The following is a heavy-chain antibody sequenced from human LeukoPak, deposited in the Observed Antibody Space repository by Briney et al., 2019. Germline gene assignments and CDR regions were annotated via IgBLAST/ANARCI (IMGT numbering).Heavy chain of an antibody. CDR1: GFTFSSYS. CDR2: ISSSSSYI. J-gene: IGHJ6*04. V-gene: IGHV3-21*01. D-gene: IGHD3-16*01. Sequence: GGSLRLSCAASGFTFSSYSMNWVRQAPGKGLEWVSSISSSSSYIYYANSVKGRFTISRDNAKNSLYLQMNSLRAEDTAVYYCARDLGGDITEGMDVWGKGTTVTVSS. CDR3: ARDLGGDITEGMDV.